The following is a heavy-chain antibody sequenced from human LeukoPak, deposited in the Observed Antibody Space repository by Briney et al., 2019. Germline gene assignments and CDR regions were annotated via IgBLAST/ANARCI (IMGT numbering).Heavy chain of an antibody. CDR2: ISWNSGSI. J-gene: IGHJ6*02. Sequence: GRSLRLSCAASGFTFDDYAMHWVRQAPGKGLEWVSGISWNSGSIGYADSVKGRFTISRDNSKNTLYLQMNSLRAEDTAVYYCANGYSSGWYALTDYYYYGTDVWGQGTTVTVSS. D-gene: IGHD6-19*01. CDR3: ANGYSSGWYALTDYYYYGTDV. CDR1: GFTFDDYA. V-gene: IGHV3-9*01.